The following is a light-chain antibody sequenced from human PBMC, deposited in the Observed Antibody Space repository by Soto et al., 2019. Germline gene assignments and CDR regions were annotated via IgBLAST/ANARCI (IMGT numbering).Light chain of an antibody. CDR2: GAS. Sequence: EIVLTQSPGTLSLSPGERATLSCRASQSVSSSYLAWYQQKPGQAPRLLIYGASSRATGVPDRFSGSGSGTDFTLTISRLEPEDFAVSYCQQYGSSPLTFGGGTKVDI. V-gene: IGKV3-20*01. J-gene: IGKJ4*01. CDR3: QQYGSSPLT. CDR1: QSVSSSY.